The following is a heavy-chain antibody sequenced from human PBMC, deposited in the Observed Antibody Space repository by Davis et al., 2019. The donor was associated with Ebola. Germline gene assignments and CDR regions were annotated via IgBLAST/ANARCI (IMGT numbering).Heavy chain of an antibody. J-gene: IGHJ3*02. CDR3: ARAIVVVVAAKIDAFDI. Sequence: AASVKVSCKASGYTFSSFAITWVREAPGQGLEWMGWISGYDGNTNYAQKLQGRVTMTTDTSTSTAYMELRSLRSDDTAVYYCARAIVVVVAAKIDAFDIWGQGTMVTVSS. V-gene: IGHV1-18*01. CDR1: GYTFSSFA. D-gene: IGHD2-15*01. CDR2: ISGYDGNT.